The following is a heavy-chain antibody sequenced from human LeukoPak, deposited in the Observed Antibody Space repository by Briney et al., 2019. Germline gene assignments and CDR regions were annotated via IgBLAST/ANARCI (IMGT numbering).Heavy chain of an antibody. CDR1: GFSFSTYA. J-gene: IGHJ6*02. Sequence: GGSLRLSCAASGFSFSTYAMHWVRQAPGKGLEWVANIKQDGSEKYYVDSVKGRFTISRDNSKNTLYLQMNSLRAEDTAVYYCARDRGFRDYDAYYYGMDVWGQGTTVTVSS. V-gene: IGHV3-7*01. CDR3: ARDRGFRDYDAYYYGMDV. CDR2: IKQDGSEK. D-gene: IGHD3-10*01.